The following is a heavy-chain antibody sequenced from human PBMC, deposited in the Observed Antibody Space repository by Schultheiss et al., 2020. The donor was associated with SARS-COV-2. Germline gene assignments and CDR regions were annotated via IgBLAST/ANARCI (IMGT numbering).Heavy chain of an antibody. J-gene: IGHJ6*02. Sequence: SVKVSCKASGGTFSSYAISWVRQAPGQGLEWMGGIIPIFGTANYAQKFQGRVTITADESTSTAYMELSSLRSEDTAVYYCARWATVTTAYYYGMDVWGQGTTVTVSS. CDR3: ARWATVTTAYYYGMDV. CDR1: GGTFSSYA. V-gene: IGHV1-69*13. D-gene: IGHD4-11*01. CDR2: IIPIFGTA.